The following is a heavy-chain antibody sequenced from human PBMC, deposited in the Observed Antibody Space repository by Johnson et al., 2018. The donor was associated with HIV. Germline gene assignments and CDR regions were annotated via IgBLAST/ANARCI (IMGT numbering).Heavy chain of an antibody. CDR1: GFTFSSYG. J-gene: IGHJ3*01. CDR2: IRYDGSNK. V-gene: IGHV3-30*02. CDR3: ARSRHGGIQPSDAFDV. Sequence: QVQLVESGGGVVQPGGSLRLSCAASGFTFSSYGMHWVRQAPGKGLEWVAFIRYDGSNKYYADSLQGRFTISRDNVKNSLYLQMDSLRPEDTAVYYCARSRHGGIQPSDAFDVWGQGTMVTVSS. D-gene: IGHD3-16*01.